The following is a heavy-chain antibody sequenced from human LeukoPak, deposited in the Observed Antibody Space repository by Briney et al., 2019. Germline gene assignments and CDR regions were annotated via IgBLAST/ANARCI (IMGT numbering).Heavy chain of an antibody. CDR2: ICTSGST. CDR3: ARSPTYYYDSSGYPFDY. Sequence: SETLSLTCTVSGGSISSYYWSWIRQPAGKGLEWIGRICTSGSTNYNPSLKSRVTMSVDTSKNQFSLKLSSVTAADTAVYYCARSPTYYYDSSGYPFDYWGQGTLVTVSS. V-gene: IGHV4-4*07. J-gene: IGHJ4*02. CDR1: GGSISSYY. D-gene: IGHD3-22*01.